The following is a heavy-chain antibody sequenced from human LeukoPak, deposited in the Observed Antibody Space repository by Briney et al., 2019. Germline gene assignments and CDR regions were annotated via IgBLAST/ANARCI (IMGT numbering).Heavy chain of an antibody. Sequence: VASVKVSCKASGYTFTSYDIKWVRQATGQGLEWMGIINPSGGNTSYAQKFQGRVTMTRDMSTSTVYMELSSLRSEDTAVYYCARDTDISGSSCLDYWGQGTLVTVSS. CDR1: GYTFTSYD. V-gene: IGHV1-46*01. CDR3: ARDTDISGSSCLDY. J-gene: IGHJ4*02. D-gene: IGHD3-10*01. CDR2: INPSGGNT.